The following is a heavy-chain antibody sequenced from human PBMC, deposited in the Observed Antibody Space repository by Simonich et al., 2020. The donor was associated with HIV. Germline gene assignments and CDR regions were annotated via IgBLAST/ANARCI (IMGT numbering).Heavy chain of an antibody. D-gene: IGHD6-13*01. CDR1: GYSISSGYY. J-gene: IGHJ6*02. CDR3: ARVMQQQLDRYYYYGMDV. Sequence: QVQLQESGPGLVKPSETLSLTCAVSGYSISSGYYWGWIRPPPGKGRGWIWSNYHSGSTYYNPSLKSRVTISVDTSKNQFSLKLSSVTAADTAVYYCARVMQQQLDRYYYYGMDVWGQGTTVTVSS. CDR2: NYHSGST. V-gene: IGHV4-38-2*01.